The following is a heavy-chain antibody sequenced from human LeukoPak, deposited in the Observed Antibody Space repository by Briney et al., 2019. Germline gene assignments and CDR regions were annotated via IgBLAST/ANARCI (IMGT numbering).Heavy chain of an antibody. CDR3: ARDLVVRRNSGSKVD. J-gene: IGHJ4*02. V-gene: IGHV1-2*02. Sequence: ASVKVSCKASGYTFTGYYMHWVRQAPGQGLEWMGWINPNSGGTNYAQKFQGRVTMTRDTSISTAYMELSRLRSEDTAVYYCARDLVVRRNSGSKVDWGQGTLVTVSS. D-gene: IGHD1-26*01. CDR1: GYTFTGYY. CDR2: INPNSGGT.